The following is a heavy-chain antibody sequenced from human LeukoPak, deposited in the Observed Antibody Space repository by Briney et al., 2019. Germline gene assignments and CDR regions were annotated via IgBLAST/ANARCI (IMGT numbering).Heavy chain of an antibody. V-gene: IGHV4-4*02. CDR2: IYHSGST. Sequence: PSETLSLTCAVSGGSISSSNWWSWVRPPPGKGLEWIGEIYHSGSTNYNPSLKSRVTISVDKSKNQFSLKLSSVTAADTAVYYCARALYCSSTSCYGEYYYYGMDVWGQGTTVTVSS. J-gene: IGHJ6*02. CDR3: ARALYCSSTSCYGEYYYYGMDV. D-gene: IGHD2-2*01. CDR1: GGSISSSNW.